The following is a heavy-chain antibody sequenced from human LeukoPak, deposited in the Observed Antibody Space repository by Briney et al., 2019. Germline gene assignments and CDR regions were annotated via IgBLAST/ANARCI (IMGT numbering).Heavy chain of an antibody. CDR1: GFTFSSYA. Sequence: PGGSLRLSCAASGFTFSSYAMSWVRQAPGKGLEWVSAISGSGGSTYYADSVKGRFTISRDNSKNTLYLQMNSLRAEDTAVYYCAKLAHFRVTSPIFFDYWGQGTPVTVSS. J-gene: IGHJ4*02. CDR2: ISGSGGST. V-gene: IGHV3-23*01. D-gene: IGHD4-11*01. CDR3: AKLAHFRVTSPIFFDY.